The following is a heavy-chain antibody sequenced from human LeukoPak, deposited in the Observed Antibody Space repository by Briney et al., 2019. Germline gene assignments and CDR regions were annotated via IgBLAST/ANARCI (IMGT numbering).Heavy chain of an antibody. D-gene: IGHD6-13*01. J-gene: IGHJ6*03. V-gene: IGHV1-69*05. Sequence: SVKVSCKASGGTFSSYAISWVRQAPGQGLEWMGGIIPIFGTANYAQKFQGRVTITTDESTSTAYMELSSLRSEDTAVYYCARALIPYSSSAYYYYYMDVWGKGNTVTVSS. CDR3: ARALIPYSSSAYYYYYMDV. CDR2: IIPIFGTA. CDR1: GGTFSSYA.